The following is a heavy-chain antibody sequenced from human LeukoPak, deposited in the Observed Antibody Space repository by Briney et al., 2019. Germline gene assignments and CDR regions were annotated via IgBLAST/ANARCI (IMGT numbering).Heavy chain of an antibody. V-gene: IGHV1-69*13. D-gene: IGHD5-18*01. CDR3: ARVRYSYGLNWFDP. CDR2: IIPIFGTA. J-gene: IGHJ5*02. Sequence: SVKVSCEASGGTFSGYAISWVRQARGQGLEWMGGIIPIFGTANYAQKFQGRVTITADESTSTAYMELSSLRSEDTAVYYCARVRYSYGLNWFDPWGQGTLVTVSS. CDR1: GGTFSGYA.